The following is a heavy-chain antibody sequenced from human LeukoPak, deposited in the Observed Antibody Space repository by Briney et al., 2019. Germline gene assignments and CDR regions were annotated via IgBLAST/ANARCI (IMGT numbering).Heavy chain of an antibody. CDR1: GFTFSRYS. Sequence: GGSLRLSCAASGFTFSRYSINWVGQAPGKGLEWVSSISTRRTYLYSAVSVKGRFTISRDNSKNSVSLQMNSLRAEDTAVYYCARGAKSRAAVAVDYYYYGMDVWGQGTTVTVSS. V-gene: IGHV3-21*01. J-gene: IGHJ6*02. CDR3: ARGAKSRAAVAVDYYYYGMDV. D-gene: IGHD6-19*01. CDR2: ISTRRTYL.